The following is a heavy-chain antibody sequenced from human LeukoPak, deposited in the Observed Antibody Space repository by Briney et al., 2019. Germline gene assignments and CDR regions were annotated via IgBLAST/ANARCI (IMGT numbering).Heavy chain of an antibody. Sequence: GGSLRLSCAASGYTFSRYWMHWVRQGPGKGLVGVSRINEDGSSTSYAESVRGRFTISRDNAKNTLYRQMNSLRAEDAAVYYCTTDTFGARDSWGQGTLVTVSS. D-gene: IGHD3-10*01. CDR2: INEDGSST. CDR1: GYTFSRYW. J-gene: IGHJ4*02. CDR3: TTDTFGARDS. V-gene: IGHV3-74*01.